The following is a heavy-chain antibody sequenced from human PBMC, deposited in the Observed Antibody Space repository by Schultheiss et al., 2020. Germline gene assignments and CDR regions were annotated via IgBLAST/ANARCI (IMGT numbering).Heavy chain of an antibody. CDR1: GGSISDYY. V-gene: IGHV4-31*11. Sequence: SETLSLTCAVSGGSISDYYWSWIRQHPGKGLEWIGYIYYSGSTYYNPSLKSRVTISVDTSKNQFSLKLSSVTAADTAVYYCARVEIYCSSTSCHNWFDPWGQGTLVTVSS. J-gene: IGHJ5*02. CDR2: IYYSGST. CDR3: ARVEIYCSSTSCHNWFDP. D-gene: IGHD2-2*01.